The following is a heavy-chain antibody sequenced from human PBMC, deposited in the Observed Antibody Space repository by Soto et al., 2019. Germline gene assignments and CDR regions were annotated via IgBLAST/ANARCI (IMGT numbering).Heavy chain of an antibody. V-gene: IGHV4-59*01. CDR3: ARKVYCGGDCGYGMDV. D-gene: IGHD2-21*02. CDR2: IYYSGST. CDR1: GGSISSYY. Sequence: SETLSLTCTVSGGSISSYYWSWIRQPPGKGLEWIGYIYYSGSTNYNPSLKSRVTISVDTSKNQFSLKLSSVTAADTAVYYCARKVYCGGDCGYGMDVWGQGTTVTVSS. J-gene: IGHJ6*02.